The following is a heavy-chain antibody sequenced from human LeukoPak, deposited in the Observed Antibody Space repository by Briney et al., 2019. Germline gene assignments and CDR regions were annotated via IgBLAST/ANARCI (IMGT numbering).Heavy chain of an antibody. J-gene: IGHJ5*02. CDR3: ARTYCSGGSCYPGNWFDP. CDR2: IYYSGST. Sequence: SETLSLTCTVSGGSISNKYWSWIRQPPGKGLEWIGYIYYSGSTNYNPSLKSRVTLSIEKSKNQFSLKVTSMTAADTAMYYCARTYCSGGSCYPGNWFDPWGQGTLVTVSS. V-gene: IGHV4-59*12. D-gene: IGHD2-15*01. CDR1: GGSISNKY.